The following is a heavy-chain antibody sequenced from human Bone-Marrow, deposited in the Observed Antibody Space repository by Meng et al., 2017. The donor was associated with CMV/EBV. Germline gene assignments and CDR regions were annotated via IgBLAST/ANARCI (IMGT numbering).Heavy chain of an antibody. CDR3: ARIDYSSSSFDY. CDR1: GGSSSSSYYY. Sequence: TVSGGSSSSSYYYWGWIRQPPGKGLEWIGNIYYSGNTYYNPSLKSRVTISVDTSKIQFSLKLSSVTAADTAVYYCARIDYSSSSFDYWGQGTLVTVSS. V-gene: IGHV4-39*01. CDR2: IYYSGNT. J-gene: IGHJ4*02. D-gene: IGHD6-6*01.